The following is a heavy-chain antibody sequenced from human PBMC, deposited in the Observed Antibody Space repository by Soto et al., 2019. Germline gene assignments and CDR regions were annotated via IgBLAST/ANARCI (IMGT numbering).Heavy chain of an antibody. Sequence: QVQLVQSGAEVKKPGASVRVSCKASGYTFTDYYLHWVRQAPGQGLEWMGWINPITGDTKSTQNFQGRVTMTSDTSIGTDSLELASLTSDVTAVYYCSRVASFQDGMDVWGQGTTVSVS. J-gene: IGHJ6*02. D-gene: IGHD2-2*01. CDR1: GYTFTDYY. CDR2: INPITGDT. CDR3: SRVASFQDGMDV. V-gene: IGHV1-2*02.